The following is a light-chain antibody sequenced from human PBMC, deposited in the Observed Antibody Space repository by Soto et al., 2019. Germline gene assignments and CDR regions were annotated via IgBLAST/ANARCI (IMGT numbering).Light chain of an antibody. J-gene: IGKJ2*01. CDR1: QTISSY. CDR3: QQSHSIPYT. CDR2: AAS. V-gene: IGKV1-39*01. Sequence: DIQMTQSPSSLSASVGDRVTITCRASQTISSYLNWYQQKPGKAPKLLIYAASSLQSGVPSRFSGSGSGTDFTLTSSSLQPEHFATYYCQQSHSIPYTFGQGTKLEI.